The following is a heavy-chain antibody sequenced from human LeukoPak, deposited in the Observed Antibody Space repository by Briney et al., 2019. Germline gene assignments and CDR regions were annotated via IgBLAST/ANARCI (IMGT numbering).Heavy chain of an antibody. D-gene: IGHD1-26*01. CDR1: GGSISSYY. Sequence: KPSETLSLTCTVSGGSISSYYWSWIRQPPGKGLGWIGYIYYSGSTNYNPSLKSRVTMSVDTSKNQFSLKLSSVTAADTAVYYCARGGLPRENWFDPWGQGTLVTVSS. CDR3: ARGGLPRENWFDP. CDR2: IYYSGST. V-gene: IGHV4-59*12. J-gene: IGHJ5*02.